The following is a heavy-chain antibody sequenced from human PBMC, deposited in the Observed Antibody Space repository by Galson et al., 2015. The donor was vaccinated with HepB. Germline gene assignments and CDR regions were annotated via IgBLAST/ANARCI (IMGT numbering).Heavy chain of an antibody. CDR2: INPNSGGT. CDR3: ARWETGYCSSTSCYRSPYYIDV. J-gene: IGHJ6*03. D-gene: IGHD2-2*03. Sequence: SVKVSCKASGYTFTGYYMHWVRQAPGQGLEWVGWINPNSGGTNSAQKFQGRVTMTRDTSISTAYMELSRLRSDDTAVYYCARWETGYCSSTSCYRSPYYIDVGVKGSTVTVSS. V-gene: IGHV1-2*02. CDR1: GYTFTGYY.